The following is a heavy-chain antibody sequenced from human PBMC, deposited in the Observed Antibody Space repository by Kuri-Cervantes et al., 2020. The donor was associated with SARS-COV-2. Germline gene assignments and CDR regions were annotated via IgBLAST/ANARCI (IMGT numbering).Heavy chain of an antibody. CDR3: ARDLGTNQGRDY. J-gene: IGHJ4*02. Sequence: GESLKISCAASGFTVSSNYMSWVRQAPGKGLEWVSVIYSGGSTYYADSVKGRFTISRDNSKNTLYLQMNSLRAEDTAVYYCARDLGTNQGRDYWGQGTLVTVSS. CDR1: GFTVSSNY. CDR2: IYSGGST. D-gene: IGHD1-1*01. V-gene: IGHV3-53*05.